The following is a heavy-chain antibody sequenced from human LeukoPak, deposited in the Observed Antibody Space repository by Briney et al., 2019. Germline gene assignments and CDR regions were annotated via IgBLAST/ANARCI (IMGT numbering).Heavy chain of an antibody. Sequence: SETLSLTCAVYGGSFSDYYWSWLRQPPGKGLEWIGEINHSGNTYYNPSLKSRVTVSVDTSKNQFSLELDSVTAADTAVYYCARTVGIVVIPGVQEDAYFDNWGQGTLVTVSS. V-gene: IGHV4-34*01. CDR1: GGSFSDYY. D-gene: IGHD2-2*01. CDR2: INHSGNT. J-gene: IGHJ4*02. CDR3: ARTVGIVVIPGVQEDAYFDN.